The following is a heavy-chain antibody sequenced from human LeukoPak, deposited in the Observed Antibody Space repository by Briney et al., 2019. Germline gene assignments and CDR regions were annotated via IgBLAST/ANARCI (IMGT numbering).Heavy chain of an antibody. CDR3: AKDVVTYYYDSSGYYPGDY. D-gene: IGHD3-22*01. Sequence: GGSLRLSCAASGFTFSDYYMSWIRQAPGKGLEWVSYISSSGSTIYYADSVKGRFTISRDNAKNSLYLQMNCLRAKDTAVYYCAKDVVTYYYDSSGYYPGDYWGQGTLVTVSS. V-gene: IGHV3-11*01. J-gene: IGHJ4*02. CDR2: ISSSGSTI. CDR1: GFTFSDYY.